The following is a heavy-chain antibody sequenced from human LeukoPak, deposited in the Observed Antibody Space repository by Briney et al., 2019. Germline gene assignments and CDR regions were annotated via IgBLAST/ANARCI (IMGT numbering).Heavy chain of an antibody. CDR2: INPSGGST. J-gene: IGHJ4*02. V-gene: IGHV1-46*01. CDR3: AIGRARMGALDY. CDR1: GYTFTTYY. D-gene: IGHD1-26*01. Sequence: ASVTVSCKASGYTFTTYYMHWVRQAPGQGLEWMGIINPSGGSTNYAQKFQGRVTMTRDTSTSTVYMELSSLRSDDTAVYYCAIGRARMGALDYWGQGTLVTVSS.